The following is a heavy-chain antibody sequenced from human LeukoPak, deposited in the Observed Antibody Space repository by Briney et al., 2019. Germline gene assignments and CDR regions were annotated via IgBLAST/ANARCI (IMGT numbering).Heavy chain of an antibody. CDR2: IYTSGST. Sequence: SSETLSLTCTVSGGSINSGTYYWSWIRQPAWKELEWIGRIYTSGSTNYNASLKSRVSISVDTSKNQFSLKLSSVTAADTAVYYCARGAYTYGRLFDYWGQGTLVTVSS. D-gene: IGHD5-18*01. V-gene: IGHV4-61*02. CDR3: ARGAYTYGRLFDY. CDR1: GGSINSGTYY. J-gene: IGHJ4*02.